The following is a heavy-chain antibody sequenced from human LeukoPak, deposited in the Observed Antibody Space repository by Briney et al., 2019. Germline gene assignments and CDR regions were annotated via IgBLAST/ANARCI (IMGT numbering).Heavy chain of an antibody. Sequence: GGSLRLSCVASGLPIADFAMHWVRQAPGKGLEWVSLISGDGVSTFYADSVKGRFSISRDNSKNSLYLEMTSLRTEDAAMYYCAKESGEFDYWGQGTLVAVSS. V-gene: IGHV3-43*02. CDR1: GLPIADFA. CDR3: AKESGEFDY. J-gene: IGHJ4*02. CDR2: ISGDGVST.